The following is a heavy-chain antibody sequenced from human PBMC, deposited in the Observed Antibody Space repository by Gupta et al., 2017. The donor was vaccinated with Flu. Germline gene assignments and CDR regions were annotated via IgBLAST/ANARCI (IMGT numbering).Heavy chain of an antibody. CDR2: INTKTGDP. D-gene: IGHD3-16*01. Sequence: NWVRQAPGQGLEWMGWINTKTGDPTYAQGFTGRFDFSLDTSANTAYLQSRGLRVEDTAVYYCWREGGDRDWGQGTQVTVSS. J-gene: IGHJ4*02. CDR3: WREGGDRD. V-gene: IGHV7-4-1*02.